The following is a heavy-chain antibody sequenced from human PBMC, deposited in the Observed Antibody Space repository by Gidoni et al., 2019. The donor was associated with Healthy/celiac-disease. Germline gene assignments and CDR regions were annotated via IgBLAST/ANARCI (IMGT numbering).Heavy chain of an antibody. CDR3: TRPRYGDYGGWFDP. CDR1: GFTFSGSA. V-gene: IGHV3-73*02. D-gene: IGHD4-17*01. J-gene: IGHJ5*02. CDR2: IRSKANSYAT. Sequence: EVQLVESGGGLVQPGGSLNISCAASGFTFSGSAMHWVRQASGKGLEWVGRIRSKANSYATAYAASVKGRFTISRDDSKNTAYLQMNSLKTEDTAVYYCTRPRYGDYGGWFDPWGQGTLVTVSS.